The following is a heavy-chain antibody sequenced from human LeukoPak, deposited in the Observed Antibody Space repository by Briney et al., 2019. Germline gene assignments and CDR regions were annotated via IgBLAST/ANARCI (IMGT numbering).Heavy chain of an antibody. CDR1: GFTFSSYS. CDR2: ISSSSSYI. J-gene: IGHJ6*03. CDR3: AREGEAGYYYYYYMDV. D-gene: IGHD2-21*01. V-gene: IGHV3-21*01. Sequence: TGGSLRLSCAASGFTFSSYSMNWVRQAPGKGLEWVSSISSSSSYIYYADSVKGRFTISRDNAKNSLYLQMNSLRAEDTAVYYCAREGEAGYYYYYYMDVWGKGTTVTVSS.